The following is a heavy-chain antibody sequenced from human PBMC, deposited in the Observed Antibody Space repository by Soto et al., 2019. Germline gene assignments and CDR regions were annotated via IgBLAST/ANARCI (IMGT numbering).Heavy chain of an antibody. CDR2: ISGDSSTT. V-gene: IGHV3-23*01. Sequence: GGSLRLSCAASGFTFSSYAMRWVRQAPGKELEWVSAISGDSSTTYYADSVEGRFTISRDNSKSTLYLQMSNLRAEDTAIYYCARRSANWGFHDYWGQGTLVTVSS. J-gene: IGHJ4*02. CDR1: GFTFSSYA. CDR3: ARRSANWGFHDY. D-gene: IGHD7-27*01.